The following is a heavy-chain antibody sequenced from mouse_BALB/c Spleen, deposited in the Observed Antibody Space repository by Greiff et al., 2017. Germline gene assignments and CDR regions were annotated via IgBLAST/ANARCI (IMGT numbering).Heavy chain of an antibody. CDR3: ARHTRYDYAGD. Sequence: VKLVESGGGLVKPGGSLKLSCAASGFAFSSYAMSWVRQTPEKRLEWVAYISSGGGSTYYPDTVKGRFTIARDNAKNTLYLQMSSLKSEDTAMYYCARHTRYDYAGDWGEGTTLTVAA. J-gene: IGHJ2*01. CDR2: ISSGGGST. D-gene: IGHD2-4*01. V-gene: IGHV5-12-1*01. CDR1: GFAFSSYA.